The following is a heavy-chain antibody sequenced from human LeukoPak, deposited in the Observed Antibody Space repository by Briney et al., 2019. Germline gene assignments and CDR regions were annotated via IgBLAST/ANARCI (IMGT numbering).Heavy chain of an antibody. CDR3: ARWITMVRGVHNWFDP. CDR2: INHSGST. J-gene: IGHJ5*02. Sequence: ASETLSLTCAVYGGSFSGYYWSWIRQPPGKGLEWIGEINHSGSTNYNPSLKSRVTISVDTSKNQFSLKLSSVTAADTAVYYCARWITMVRGVHNWFDPWGQGTLVTVSS. CDR1: GGSFSGYY. V-gene: IGHV4-34*01. D-gene: IGHD3-10*01.